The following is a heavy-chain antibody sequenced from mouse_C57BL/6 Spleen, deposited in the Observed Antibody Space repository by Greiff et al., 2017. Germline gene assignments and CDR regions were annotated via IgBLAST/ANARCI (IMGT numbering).Heavy chain of an antibody. V-gene: IGHV5-6*01. CDR2: ISSGGSYT. D-gene: IGHD2-2*01. CDR3: ARQAVKDAMDY. CDR1: GFTFSSYG. J-gene: IGHJ4*01. Sequence: EVQLVESGGDLVKPGGSLKLSCAASGFTFSSYGMSWVRQTPDKRLEWVATISSGGSYTYYPDSVKGLFTIARDNAKNTLYLQMSSLKSEDTAMYYCARQAVKDAMDYWGQGTSVTVSS.